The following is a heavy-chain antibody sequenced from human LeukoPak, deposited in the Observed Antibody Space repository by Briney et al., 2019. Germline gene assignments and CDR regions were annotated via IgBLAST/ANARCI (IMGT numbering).Heavy chain of an antibody. CDR3: ARAPNIVLMVYAMFDDAFDI. V-gene: IGHV1-18*01. J-gene: IGHJ3*02. CDR1: GYTFTSYG. Sequence: GASVKVSCKASGYTFTSYGISWVRQAPGQGLEWMGWISAYNGNTNYAQRLQGRVTMTTDTSTSTAYMELRSLRSDDTAVYYCARAPNIVLMVYAMFDDAFDIWGQGTMVTVSS. CDR2: ISAYNGNT. D-gene: IGHD2-8*01.